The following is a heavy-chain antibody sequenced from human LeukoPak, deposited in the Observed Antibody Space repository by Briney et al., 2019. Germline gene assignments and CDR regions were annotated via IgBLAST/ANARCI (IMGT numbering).Heavy chain of an antibody. CDR3: TSGPMVRENY. CDR1: GFTFSGSA. J-gene: IGHJ4*02. Sequence: GGSLRLSCAASGFTFSGSAMHWVRQASGKGLEWVGRIRSKANSYATAYAASVKGRFTISRDDSKNTAYLQMNSLNTEDTAVYYCTSGPMVRENYWGQGTLVTVSS. CDR2: IRSKANSYAT. V-gene: IGHV3-73*01. D-gene: IGHD3-10*01.